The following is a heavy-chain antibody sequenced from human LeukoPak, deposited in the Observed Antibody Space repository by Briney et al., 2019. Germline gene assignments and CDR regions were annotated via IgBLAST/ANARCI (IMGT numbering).Heavy chain of an antibody. CDR2: ISGSGGST. D-gene: IGHD3-3*01. J-gene: IGHJ4*02. CDR3: ARESLLRFLEWYA. V-gene: IGHV3-23*01. CDR1: GFTFSTYG. Sequence: GGSLRLSCAASGFTFSTYGISWVRQAPGKGLEWVSGISGSGGSTYYADSVKGRFTISRDNSKNTLSLQMNSLRAEDTAVYYCARESLLRFLEWYARGQGTLVTVSS.